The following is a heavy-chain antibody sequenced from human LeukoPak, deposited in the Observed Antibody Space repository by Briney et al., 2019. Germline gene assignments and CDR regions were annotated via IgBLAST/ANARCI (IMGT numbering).Heavy chain of an antibody. Sequence: PGGTLRLSCAASGLTFSSYEMNWVRQAPGKGLEWVSYISSSGSTIYYADSVKGRFTISRDNAKNSLYLQMNSLRAEDTAVYYCARDENYYGSGSYLEIPLDYWGQGTLVTVSS. CDR1: GLTFSSYE. D-gene: IGHD3-10*01. V-gene: IGHV3-48*03. CDR3: ARDENYYGSGSYLEIPLDY. CDR2: ISSSGSTI. J-gene: IGHJ4*02.